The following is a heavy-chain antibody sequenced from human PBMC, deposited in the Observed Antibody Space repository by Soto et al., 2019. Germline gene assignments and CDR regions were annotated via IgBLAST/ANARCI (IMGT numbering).Heavy chain of an antibody. CDR1: GYTFTSYN. Sequence: QVQLVQSGAEVKKPGASVKVSCKASGYTFTSYNMHWVRQAPGQGLEWMGWINPQTGGTSYAQKFQGRVTLSRDTSINTAYLELSRLRFDDAAVYFCARERYQVISDGMDVWGQGTTVTVSS. V-gene: IGHV1-2*02. CDR2: INPQTGGT. J-gene: IGHJ6*02. D-gene: IGHD2-2*01. CDR3: ARERYQVISDGMDV.